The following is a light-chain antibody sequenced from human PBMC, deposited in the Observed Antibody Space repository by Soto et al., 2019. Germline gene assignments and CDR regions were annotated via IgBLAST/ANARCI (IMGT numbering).Light chain of an antibody. V-gene: IGKV3-15*01. Sequence: EIVMTQSPATLSVSPGERATLSCRASQSVSNNLAWYQKKPGQAPRLLIYGASTRATGIPVRFSGSGSGTEFTLTISSLQSEDFAVYYCQQYNTWWTFGPGTRVEIK. J-gene: IGKJ1*01. CDR3: QQYNTWWT. CDR1: QSVSNN. CDR2: GAS.